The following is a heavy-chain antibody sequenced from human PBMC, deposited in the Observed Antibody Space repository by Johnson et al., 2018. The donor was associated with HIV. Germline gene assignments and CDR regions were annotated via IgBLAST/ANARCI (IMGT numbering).Heavy chain of an antibody. D-gene: IGHD3-9*01. CDR1: GFTFSSYG. J-gene: IGHJ3*02. Sequence: QVQLVESGGGVVQPGKSLRLSCAASGFTFSSYGMHWVRQAPGKGLEWVAVISYDGSNKYYADSVKGRFTISRDNSKNTLYLQMNSLRAEDTAVYYCANLGRYFDWFPTTNDAFDIWGQGTMVTVSS. CDR3: ANLGRYFDWFPTTNDAFDI. V-gene: IGHV3-30*18. CDR2: ISYDGSNK.